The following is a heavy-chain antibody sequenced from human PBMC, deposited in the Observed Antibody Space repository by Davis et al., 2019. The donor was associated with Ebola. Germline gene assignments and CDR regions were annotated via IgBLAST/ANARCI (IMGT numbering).Heavy chain of an antibody. D-gene: IGHD3-22*01. J-gene: IGHJ4*02. V-gene: IGHV3-15*07. CDR3: TTDSYYDSNALDY. Sequence: GESLKISCAASGFTFSNAWMNWVRQAPGKGLEWVGRIKSKTDGGTTDHAAPVKGRFTISRDDSKNTLYLQMNSLKTEDTAVYYCTTDSYYDSNALDYWGQGTLVTVSS. CDR2: IKSKTDGGTT. CDR1: GFTFSNAW.